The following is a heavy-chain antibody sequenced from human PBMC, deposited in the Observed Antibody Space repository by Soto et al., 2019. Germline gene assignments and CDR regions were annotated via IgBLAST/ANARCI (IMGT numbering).Heavy chain of an antibody. Sequence: SETLSLTCTVSGGSISSSSYYWGWIRQPPGKGLEWIGSIYYSGSTYYNPSLKSRVTISVDTSKNQFSLKLSSVTAADTAVYYCATYLRSTVGGSYYFDYWGQGTLVTVSS. CDR1: GGSISSSSYY. CDR3: ATYLRSTVGGSYYFDY. CDR2: IYYSGST. J-gene: IGHJ4*02. D-gene: IGHD1-26*01. V-gene: IGHV4-39*07.